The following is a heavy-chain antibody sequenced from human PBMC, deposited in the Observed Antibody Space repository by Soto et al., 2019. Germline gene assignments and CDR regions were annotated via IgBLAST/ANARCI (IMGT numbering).Heavy chain of an antibody. CDR1: GGTFSSYT. Sequence: QVQLVQSGAEVKKPGSSVKVSCKASGGTFSSYTISWVRQAPGQGLEWMGRIIPILGIANYAQKFQGRVTIXGXKXXSTAYMELSSLRSEDTAVYYCAMEYCSSTSRYRDYWGQGTLVTVSS. J-gene: IGHJ4*02. CDR2: IIPILGIA. CDR3: AMEYCSSTSRYRDY. V-gene: IGHV1-69*02. D-gene: IGHD2-2*02.